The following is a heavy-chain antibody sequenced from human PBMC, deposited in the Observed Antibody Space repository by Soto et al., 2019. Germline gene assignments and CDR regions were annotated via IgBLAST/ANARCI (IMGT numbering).Heavy chain of an antibody. V-gene: IGHV4-59*01. D-gene: IGHD3-22*01. CDR3: ARVPLLPNYGMDV. CDR2: IYYSGSI. Sequence: SETLSLTCTVSGGSISSYYWSWIRQPPGKGLEWIGYIYYSGSINYNLSLKSRVTISVDTSKNQFSLKLSSVTAADTAVYYCARVPLLPNYGMDVWGQGTTVTVSS. CDR1: GGSISSYY. J-gene: IGHJ6*02.